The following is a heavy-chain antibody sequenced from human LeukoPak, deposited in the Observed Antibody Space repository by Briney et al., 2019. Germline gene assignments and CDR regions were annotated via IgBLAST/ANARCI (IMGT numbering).Heavy chain of an antibody. CDR3: ARETTYYYDSSGYYLIDY. J-gene: IGHJ4*02. D-gene: IGHD3-22*01. CDR1: GGSISSYY. CDR2: IYYSGST. V-gene: IGHV4-59*12. Sequence: PSETLSLTCTVSGGSISSYYWSWIRQPPGKGLEWIGYIYYSGSTNYNPSLKSRVTISVDTSKNQFSLKLSSVTAADTAVYYCARETTYYYDSSGYYLIDYWGQGTLVTVSS.